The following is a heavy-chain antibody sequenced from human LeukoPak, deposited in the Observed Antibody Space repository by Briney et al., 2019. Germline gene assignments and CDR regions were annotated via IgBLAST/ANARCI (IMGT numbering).Heavy chain of an antibody. CDR1: GFTFSSYW. Sequence: GGSLRLSCAASGFTFSSYWMIWVRQAPGKGPEWVANIKQDGSERYYVDSVKGRFTISRDNAKNSLYLQMNSLRAEDTAVYYCARVTGMVLRFLEWTPGGPYYFDYWGQGTLVTVSS. J-gene: IGHJ4*02. CDR3: ARVTGMVLRFLEWTPGGPYYFDY. D-gene: IGHD3-3*01. V-gene: IGHV3-7*03. CDR2: IKQDGSER.